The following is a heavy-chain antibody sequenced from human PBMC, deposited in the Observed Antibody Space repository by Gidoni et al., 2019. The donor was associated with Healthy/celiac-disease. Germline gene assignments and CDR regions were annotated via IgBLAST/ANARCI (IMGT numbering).Heavy chain of an antibody. D-gene: IGHD4-17*01. CDR1: GFTFSSYA. CDR3: AKDSVGYGDYEDLGWFDP. V-gene: IGHV3-23*01. Sequence: EVQLLESGGGLVQPGGSLRLSCAASGFTFSSYAMSWVRQAPGKGLEWVSAISGSGGSTYYADSVKGRFTISRDNSKNTLYLQMNSLRAEDTAVYYCAKDSVGYGDYEDLGWFDPWGQGTLVTVSS. CDR2: ISGSGGST. J-gene: IGHJ5*02.